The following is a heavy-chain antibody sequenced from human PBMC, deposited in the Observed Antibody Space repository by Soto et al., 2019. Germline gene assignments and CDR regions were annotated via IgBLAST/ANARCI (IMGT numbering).Heavy chain of an antibody. CDR1: GFTFSSYG. V-gene: IGHV3-33*08. CDR3: ASSIN. J-gene: IGHJ4*02. Sequence: VQLLESGGGLVQPGGSLRLSCAASGFTFSSYGMHWVRQAPGKGLDWVAVIWYDGSNKDYADSVKGRFTISRDNSKNTLYLQMNNLRADDTAVYYCASSINWGQGTLVTVSS. CDR2: IWYDGSNK.